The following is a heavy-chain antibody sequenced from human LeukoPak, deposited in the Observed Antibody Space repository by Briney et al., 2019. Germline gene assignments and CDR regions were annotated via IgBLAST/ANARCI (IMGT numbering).Heavy chain of an antibody. V-gene: IGHV1-2*02. CDR3: ARGLYCSSTSCRALDI. CDR1: GYIFTGNY. D-gene: IGHD2-2*01. CDR2: INPNNGDT. J-gene: IGHJ3*02. Sequence: ASVKVSCKASGYIFTGNYMHWVRQAPGQGLEWMGWINPNNGDTNYAQKFQGRVTMTRVTSISTAYMELSSLRSEDTAVYYCARGLYCSSTSCRALDIWGQGTMVTVSS.